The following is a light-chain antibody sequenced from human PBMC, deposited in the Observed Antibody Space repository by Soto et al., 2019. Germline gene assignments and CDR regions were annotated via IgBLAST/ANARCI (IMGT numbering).Light chain of an antibody. Sequence: VLTQSTGTLSLSHGERATLSCRAIQSVSSSYLAWYQQKPGQAPRLLIYGASSRATGIPARFSGSGSGTEFTLTISSLQSEDFAVYYCQQYNNWPPFTFGQGTRLEIK. CDR3: QQYNNWPPFT. V-gene: IGKV3-15*01. CDR2: GAS. CDR1: QSVSSSY. J-gene: IGKJ5*01.